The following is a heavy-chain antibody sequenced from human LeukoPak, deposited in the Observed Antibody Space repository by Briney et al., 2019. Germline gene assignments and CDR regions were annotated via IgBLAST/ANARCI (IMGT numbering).Heavy chain of an antibody. V-gene: IGHV3-48*03. CDR3: ASDSRHLSRTRGGLKESRGAFFDY. J-gene: IGHJ4*02. Sequence: PGVTLGLLCGASGFTFRRYEMKGVSGAPGKGLEGGLYVSSRGCTIYYADAVEGRFTVSRDNSKNTLHRAMHSVIAEDRRLYQCASDSRHLSRTRGGLKESRGAFFDYWGKGTLVTVSS. CDR1: GFTFRRYE. CDR2: VSSRGCTI. D-gene: IGHD1-26*01.